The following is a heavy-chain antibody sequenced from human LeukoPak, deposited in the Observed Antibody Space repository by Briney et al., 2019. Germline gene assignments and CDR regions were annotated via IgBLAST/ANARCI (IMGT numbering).Heavy chain of an antibody. D-gene: IGHD6-6*01. Sequence: SETLSLTCTVSGGSISSGSYYWGWIRQPPGKGLEWIGSIYYSGSTSYNPSLKSRVTISVDASKNQFSLKLSSVTAADTAVYYCARPLYSSSPNFDYWGQGTLVTVSS. CDR1: GGSISSGSYY. CDR3: ARPLYSSSPNFDY. CDR2: IYYSGST. V-gene: IGHV4-39*01. J-gene: IGHJ4*02.